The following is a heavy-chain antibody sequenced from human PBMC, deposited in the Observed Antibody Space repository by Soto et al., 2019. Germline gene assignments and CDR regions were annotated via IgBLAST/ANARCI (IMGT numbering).Heavy chain of an antibody. J-gene: IGHJ4*02. D-gene: IGHD3-16*02. V-gene: IGHV4-34*01. CDR3: GRGGGGHDYVWGSYRPFDF. CDR2: INHSGST. Sequence: RKGLEWIGEINHSGSTNYNPSLKSRVTISVDTSKNQFSLKLTSVTAADTAVYYCGRGGGGHDYVWGSYRPFDFWGQGTLVTVSS.